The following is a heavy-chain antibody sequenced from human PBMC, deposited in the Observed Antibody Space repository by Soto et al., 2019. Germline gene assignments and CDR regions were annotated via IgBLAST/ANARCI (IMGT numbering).Heavy chain of an antibody. D-gene: IGHD3-10*01. V-gene: IGHV4-59*01. Sequence: SETLSLTCTVSGGSISSYYWSWIRQPPGKELEWIGNIYYSGSTNYNPSLMSRVTISVDTSKNQFSLKLSSVTAADLAVYYCAILGKLNYYGSGSYRACGWFDPWGRGTLVIVSS. CDR1: GGSISSYY. J-gene: IGHJ5*02. CDR2: IYYSGST. CDR3: AILGKLNYYGSGSYRACGWFDP.